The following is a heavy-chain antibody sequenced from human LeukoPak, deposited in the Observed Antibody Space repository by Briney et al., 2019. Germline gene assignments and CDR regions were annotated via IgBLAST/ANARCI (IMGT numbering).Heavy chain of an antibody. CDR3: ARDATMVPLYYYYYMDV. D-gene: IGHD3-10*01. CDR2: INSSSGYI. V-gene: IGHV3-21*01. Sequence: GGSLRLSCAASGFTFSSYAMSWVRQAPGKGLEWVSSINSSSGYIYYADSVKGRFTISRDNAKNSLYLQMNSLRAEDTAVYYCARDATMVPLYYYYYMDVWGKGTTVTVSS. J-gene: IGHJ6*03. CDR1: GFTFSSYA.